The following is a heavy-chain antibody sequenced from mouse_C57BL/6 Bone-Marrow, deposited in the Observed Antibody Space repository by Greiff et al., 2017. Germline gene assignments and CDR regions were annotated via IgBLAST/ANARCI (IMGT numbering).Heavy chain of an antibody. CDR1: GYTFPSYW. V-gene: IGHV1-55*01. CDR2: IYPGSGST. Sequence: QVQLQQPGAELVKPGASVKMSCKASGYTFPSYWITWVKQRPGQGLEWIGDIYPGSGSTNYNEKFQSKATLTVDTSSSTAYMQLISLTSEDSAVYYCARGGAIYYDYDVLLAMDYWGQGTSGTVS. CDR3: ARGGAIYYDYDVLLAMDY. J-gene: IGHJ4*01. D-gene: IGHD2-4*01.